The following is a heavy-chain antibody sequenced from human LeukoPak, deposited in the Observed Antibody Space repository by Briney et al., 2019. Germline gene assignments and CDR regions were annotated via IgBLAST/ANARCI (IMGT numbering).Heavy chain of an antibody. V-gene: IGHV3-21*01. Sequence: PGGSLRLSCAASGFTFSSYSMNWVRQAPGKGLEWVSAISGRSTYIYYADSVKGRFTISRDNAKNSVYLQMNSLRAEDTAVYYCASVPGETLKRAIDYWGRGTLVTVSS. CDR2: ISGRSTYI. J-gene: IGHJ4*02. CDR3: ASVPGETLKRAIDY. D-gene: IGHD3-10*01. CDR1: GFTFSSYS.